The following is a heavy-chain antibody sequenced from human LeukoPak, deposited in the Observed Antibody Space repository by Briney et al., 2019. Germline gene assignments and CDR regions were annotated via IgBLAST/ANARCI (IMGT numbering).Heavy chain of an antibody. CDR1: GGSISSYY. CDR2: IYTGGST. D-gene: IGHD3-3*01. CDR3: ARSAIFGIGVDY. Sequence: TSETLSLTCTVTGGSISSYYWSWIRQPAGKGLEWIGRIYTGGSTNYNPSLKSRVTMSVDTSKNQFSLKLSSVTAADTAVYYCARSAIFGIGVDYWGQGTLVTVSS. J-gene: IGHJ4*02. V-gene: IGHV4-4*07.